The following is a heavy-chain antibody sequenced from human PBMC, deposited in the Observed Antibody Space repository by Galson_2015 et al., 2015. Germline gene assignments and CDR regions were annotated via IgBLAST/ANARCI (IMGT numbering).Heavy chain of an antibody. CDR2: IKSKTDGGTT. J-gene: IGHJ3*02. D-gene: IGHD2-21*01. V-gene: IGHV3-15*01. CDR3: TTASLLWWSKDAFDI. CDR1: GFTFSNAW. Sequence: SLRLSCAASGFTFSNAWMSWVRQAPGKGLEWVGRIKSKTDGGTTDYAAPVKGRFTISRDDSKNTLYLQMNSLKTEDTAVYYCTTASLLWWSKDAFDISGQGTMVTVSS.